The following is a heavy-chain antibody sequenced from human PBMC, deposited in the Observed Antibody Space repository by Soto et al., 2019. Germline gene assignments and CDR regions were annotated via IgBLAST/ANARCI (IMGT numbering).Heavy chain of an antibody. Sequence: QVQLVQSGAEVKKPGSSVKVSCKASGGTFSSYAISWVRQAPGQGLEWMGGIIPIFGTANYAQKFQGRVTITADESTSTAYMELSSLRSEDTAVYYCARVGGAGLSSIAARPPGYYYGMDVWGQGTTVTVSS. J-gene: IGHJ6*02. CDR1: GGTFSSYA. V-gene: IGHV1-69*01. D-gene: IGHD6-6*01. CDR3: ARVGGAGLSSIAARPPGYYYGMDV. CDR2: IIPIFGTA.